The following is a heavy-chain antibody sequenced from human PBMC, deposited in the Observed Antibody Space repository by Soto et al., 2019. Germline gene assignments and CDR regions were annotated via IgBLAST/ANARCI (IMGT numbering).Heavy chain of an antibody. V-gene: IGHV3-23*01. D-gene: IGHD1-26*01. CDR2: ISGSGGST. CDR1: GFTFSSYA. Sequence: EVQLLESGGGLVQPGGSLRLSCAASGFTFSSYAMSWVRQAPGKGLEWVSAISGSGGSTYCADSVKGRFTISRDNSKNTLYLQMNSLRAEDTAVYYCAKDWYSGSYYEVGLDYWGQGTLVTVSS. J-gene: IGHJ4*02. CDR3: AKDWYSGSYYEVGLDY.